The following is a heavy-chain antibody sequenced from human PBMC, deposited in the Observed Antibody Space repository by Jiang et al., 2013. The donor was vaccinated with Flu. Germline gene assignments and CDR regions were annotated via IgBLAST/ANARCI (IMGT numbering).Heavy chain of an antibody. CDR1: GFSLSTSVVA. J-gene: IGHJ4*02. Sequence: KPTQTLTLTRSFSGFSLSTSVVAVGWIRQPPGKALEWLALIYWDDDKRYSPSLESRLTITKDTSKNQVVLTMTNMDPVDTATYYCARRLIRSYCFDCWGQGTLVTVSS. D-gene: IGHD3-10*01. CDR2: IYWDDDK. V-gene: IGHV2-5*02. CDR3: ARRLIRSYCFDC.